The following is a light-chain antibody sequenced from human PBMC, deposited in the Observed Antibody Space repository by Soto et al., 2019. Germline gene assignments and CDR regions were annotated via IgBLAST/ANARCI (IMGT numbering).Light chain of an antibody. V-gene: IGKV1-5*01. CDR2: DAS. CDR1: QSISSW. CDR3: QQYNSYSRT. J-gene: IGKJ1*01. Sequence: DIQITPSPSPLSASAGDRITITCRASQSISSWLAWYQQKQGKXPKXXIYDASSLESGVPSRFSGSGSGTELTITISSLQPDDFETYYCQQYNSYSRTFGQGTKVDIK.